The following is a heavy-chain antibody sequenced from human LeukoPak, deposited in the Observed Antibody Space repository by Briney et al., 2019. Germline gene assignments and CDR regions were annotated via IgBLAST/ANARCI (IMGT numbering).Heavy chain of an antibody. CDR1: GYTFTSYG. CDR3: ARAPPRIVVVVAATNYYGMDV. J-gene: IGHJ6*02. V-gene: IGHV1-18*01. D-gene: IGHD2-15*01. Sequence: GASVKVSCKASGYTFTSYGISWVRQAPGQGLEWMGWISAYNGNTNYAQKLQGRVTMTTDTSTSTAYMELRSLRSDDTAVYYCARAPPRIVVVVAATNYYGMDVWGQGTTVTVSS. CDR2: ISAYNGNT.